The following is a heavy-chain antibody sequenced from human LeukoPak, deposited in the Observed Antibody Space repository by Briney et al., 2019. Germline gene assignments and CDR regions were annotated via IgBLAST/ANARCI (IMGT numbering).Heavy chain of an antibody. CDR2: IGPSGVGT. J-gene: IGHJ4*02. Sequence: GVSLTLSCSAYSFTFSTNGMSWLRPAPGQGRQWVSAIGPSGVGTYYADSVKGRFTISRDNSKNALSLQMNRLRAEDTAMYYCARKYGSGSFDNWGQGTLVTVSS. CDR1: SFTFSTNG. V-gene: IGHV3-23*01. CDR3: ARKYGSGSFDN. D-gene: IGHD3-10*01.